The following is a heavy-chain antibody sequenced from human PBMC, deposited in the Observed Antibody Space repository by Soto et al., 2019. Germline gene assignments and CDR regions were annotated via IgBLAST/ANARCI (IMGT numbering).Heavy chain of an antibody. D-gene: IGHD4-17*01. J-gene: IGHJ6*02. Sequence: SVKVSCKASVFTFTSSAVQWVRQARGHRLEWIGGISVGSGNTNYAQKFQETVTITRYKSTSTASMQLSSLRSDDTAIYYCAADHYVLYYYMDGWGRGTKVTVCS. CDR2: ISVGSGNT. V-gene: IGHV1-58*01. CDR3: AADHYVLYYYMDG. CDR1: VFTFTSSA.